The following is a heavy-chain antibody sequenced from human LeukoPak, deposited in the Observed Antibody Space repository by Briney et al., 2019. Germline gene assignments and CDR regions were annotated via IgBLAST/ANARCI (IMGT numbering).Heavy chain of an antibody. CDR2: MYLSGTT. J-gene: IGHJ4*02. CDR3: AGLVGRYSSGLYYYYFDY. V-gene: IGHV4-4*02. Sequence: PSGTLSLTCTVSGDSINSLDLWSWVRQPPGKGLEWIGEMYLSGTTHSNPSVKSRVTISIDKSKNQFFLNLSSVTAADTAVYYCAGLVGRYSSGLYYYYFDYWGQGTLVAVSS. CDR1: GDSINSLDL. D-gene: IGHD3-22*01.